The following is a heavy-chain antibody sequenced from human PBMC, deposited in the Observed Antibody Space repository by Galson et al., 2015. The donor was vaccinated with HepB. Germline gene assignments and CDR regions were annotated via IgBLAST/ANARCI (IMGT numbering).Heavy chain of an antibody. CDR3: ARDQSEMSLDY. J-gene: IGHJ4*02. D-gene: IGHD5-24*01. CDR1: GYIFTGYP. CDR2: INDDHGNT. Sequence: SVKASCKASGYIFTGYPIHWVRQAPGQRLECMGWINDDHGNTKYSQKFQDRLTISRDTSASTAYMELSGLRSDDTALYYCARDQSEMSLDYWGQGSLVTVSS. V-gene: IGHV1-3*01.